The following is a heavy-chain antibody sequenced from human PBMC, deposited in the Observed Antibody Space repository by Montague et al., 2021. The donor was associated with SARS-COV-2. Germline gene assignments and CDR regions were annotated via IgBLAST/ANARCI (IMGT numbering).Heavy chain of an antibody. Sequence: SLRLSCAASGFTFSSYSMNWVRQAPVKGLEWVSSISSSSSYIYYXDSVKGRFTISRDNAKNSLYLQMNSLRAEDTAVYYCARARGIGNYYYGMDVWGQGTTLTVSS. J-gene: IGHJ6*02. CDR3: ARARGIGNYYYGMDV. V-gene: IGHV3-21*01. CDR2: ISSSSSYI. D-gene: IGHD2-21*01. CDR1: GFTFSSYS.